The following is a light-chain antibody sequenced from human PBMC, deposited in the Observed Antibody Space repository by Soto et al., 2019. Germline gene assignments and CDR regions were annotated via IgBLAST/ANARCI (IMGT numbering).Light chain of an antibody. CDR3: QSYDNSLSVYV. CDR1: SSNIGAHYD. Sequence: QSVLTQPPSVSGAPGQRVTISCTGSSSNIGAHYDVHWYQQLPGTAPKLLIYGNSNRPSGVPDRFSGSKSGTSAYLAITGLQAEDEADYYCQSYDNSLSVYVFGTGTKVTVL. V-gene: IGLV1-40*01. CDR2: GNS. J-gene: IGLJ1*01.